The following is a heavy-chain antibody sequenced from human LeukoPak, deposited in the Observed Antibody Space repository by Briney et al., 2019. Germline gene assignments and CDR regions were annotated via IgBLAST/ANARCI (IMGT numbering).Heavy chain of an antibody. CDR1: GFTFSSYA. V-gene: IGHV3-23*01. D-gene: IGHD2-2*01. Sequence: GGSLRLSCPASGFTFSSYAMSWVRQAPGQGLEWVSAISAGGDSPYYADSVQGRFSISRDNSKNTLYLQMNSLRAGDTAVYYCAKRRYCSSVSCHDFDYWGQGTLVTVSS. CDR3: AKRRYCSSVSCHDFDY. J-gene: IGHJ4*02. CDR2: ISAGGDSP.